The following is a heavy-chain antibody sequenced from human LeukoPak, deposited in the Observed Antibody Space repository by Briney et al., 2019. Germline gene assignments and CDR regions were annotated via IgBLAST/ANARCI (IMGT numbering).Heavy chain of an antibody. CDR3: AKKSRVDILTE. D-gene: IGHD3-9*01. CDR1: GGSVSDYY. J-gene: IGHJ4*02. V-gene: IGHV4-59*02. Sequence: SETLSLTCTVSGGSVSDYYWSWIRQSPGKGLEWIGYIYYTGSTSYNPSLRSRVTMSADTSKNQFSLKLSSVTAADTAVYYCAKKSRVDILTEWGQGTLVTVSS. CDR2: IYYTGST.